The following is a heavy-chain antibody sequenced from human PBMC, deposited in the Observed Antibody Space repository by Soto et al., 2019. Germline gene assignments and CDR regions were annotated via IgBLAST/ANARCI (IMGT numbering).Heavy chain of an antibody. J-gene: IGHJ6*02. Sequence: LSLTCAVYGGSFSGYYWSWIRQPPGKGLEWIGEINHSGSTNYNPSLKSRVTISVDTSKNQFSLKLSSVTAADTAVYYCARGRRCSSTSCYTTDYYYYGMDVWGQGTTVTVSS. D-gene: IGHD2-2*02. CDR1: GGSFSGYY. V-gene: IGHV4-34*01. CDR2: INHSGST. CDR3: ARGRRCSSTSCYTTDYYYYGMDV.